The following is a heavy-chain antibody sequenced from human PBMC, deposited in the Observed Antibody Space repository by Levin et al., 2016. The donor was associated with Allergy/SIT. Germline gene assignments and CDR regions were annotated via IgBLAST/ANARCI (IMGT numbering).Heavy chain of an antibody. CDR3: ARQPFKYNWNDGGLDYYGMDV. J-gene: IGHJ6*02. CDR2: ISAYNGNT. Sequence: WVRQAPGQGLEWMGWISAYNGNTNYAQKLQGRVTMTTDTSTSTAYMELRSLRSDDTAVYYCARQPFKYNWNDGGLDYYGMDVWGQGTTVTVSS. D-gene: IGHD1-1*01. V-gene: IGHV1-18*01.